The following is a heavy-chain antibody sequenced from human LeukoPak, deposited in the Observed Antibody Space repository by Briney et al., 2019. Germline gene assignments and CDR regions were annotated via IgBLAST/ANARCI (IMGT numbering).Heavy chain of an antibody. CDR3: ARLPQFIYDFWSGSYYYGMDV. Sequence: PSETLSLTCTVSGGSISSGDYYWSWIRQPPGKGLEWIGSIYYSGSTTYTPSLKSRITISVDTSNNQFSLKLSSVTAADTAVYYCARLPQFIYDFWSGSYYYGMDVWGQGTTVTVSS. V-gene: IGHV4-61*08. J-gene: IGHJ6*02. D-gene: IGHD3-3*01. CDR1: GGSISSGDYY. CDR2: IYYSGST.